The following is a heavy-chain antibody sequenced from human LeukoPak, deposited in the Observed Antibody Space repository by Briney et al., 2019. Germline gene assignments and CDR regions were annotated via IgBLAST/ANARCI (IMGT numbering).Heavy chain of an antibody. Sequence: GGSLRLSCAASGFTFSSYSMNWVRQAPGKGLEWVAVIWYDGSNKNYADSVRGRFTISRDNSKNTLYLQMNSLRAEDTAVYYCARENSNHLFDYWGQGTLVTVSS. CDR3: ARENSNHLFDY. J-gene: IGHJ4*02. V-gene: IGHV3-33*08. D-gene: IGHD4-11*01. CDR2: IWYDGSNK. CDR1: GFTFSSYS.